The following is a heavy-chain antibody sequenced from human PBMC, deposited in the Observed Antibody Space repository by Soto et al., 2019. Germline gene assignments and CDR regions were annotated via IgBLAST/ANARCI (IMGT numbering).Heavy chain of an antibody. CDR2: IWYDGSNK. J-gene: IGHJ3*02. CDR1: GVSCSSYG. Sequence: GGSLRLSCVASGVSCSSYGMHWVRQAPGKGLEWVAVIWYDGSNKYHADSVKGRFTISRDNSENTLFLQMNNRRAEDTAVYYCAQDRDGFSYGFITALDMWGQGTKVTVSS. V-gene: IGHV3-33*06. D-gene: IGHD5-18*01. CDR3: AQDRDGFSYGFITALDM.